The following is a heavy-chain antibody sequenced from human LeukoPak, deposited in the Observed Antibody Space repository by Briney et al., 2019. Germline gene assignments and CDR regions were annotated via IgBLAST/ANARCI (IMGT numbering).Heavy chain of an antibody. CDR1: GFTFSRYT. D-gene: IGHD5-12*01. J-gene: IGHJ6*03. Sequence: GGSLRLSCAGSGFTFSRYTMNWVRQAPGKGLEWVSSISSGSIDMYYADSVKGRFTISRDNAKNSVYLQMNSLRAEDTAVYYCARDRRGGYENYYYYMDVWGKGTTVTVSS. V-gene: IGHV3-21*01. CDR2: ISSGSIDM. CDR3: ARDRRGGYENYYYYMDV.